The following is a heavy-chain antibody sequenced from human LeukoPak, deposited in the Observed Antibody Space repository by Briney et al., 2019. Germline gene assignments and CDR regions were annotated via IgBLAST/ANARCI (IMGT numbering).Heavy chain of an antibody. J-gene: IGHJ4*02. V-gene: IGHV3-48*03. CDR1: GFTLSSYG. Sequence: GGSLRPSCAASGFTLSSYGMNWVRQAPGKGLEWVSYISSSGNTIYYADSVKGRFTISRDSAKNSLHLQMNSLRAEDTAVYYCARDDPRGCSGGCCYLGYWGQGTLVTVSS. D-gene: IGHD2-15*01. CDR3: ARDDPRGCSGGCCYLGY. CDR2: ISSSGNTI.